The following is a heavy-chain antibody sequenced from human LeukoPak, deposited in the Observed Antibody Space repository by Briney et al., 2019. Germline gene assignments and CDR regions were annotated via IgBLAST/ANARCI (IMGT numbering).Heavy chain of an antibody. CDR3: ARFGLGGGSYHEPYNWFDP. CDR2: IYHSGST. D-gene: IGHD1-26*01. V-gene: IGHV4-30-2*01. Sequence: PSETLSLTCTVSGGSISSGGYYWSWIRQPPGKGLEWIGYIYHSGSTYYNPSLKSRVTISVDRSKNQFSLKLSSVTAADTAVYYCARFGLGGGSYHEPYNWFDPWGQGTLVTVSS. CDR1: GGSISSGGYY. J-gene: IGHJ5*02.